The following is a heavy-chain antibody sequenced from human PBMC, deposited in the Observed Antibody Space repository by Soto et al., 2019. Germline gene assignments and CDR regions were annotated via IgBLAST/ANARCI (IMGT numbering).Heavy chain of an antibody. CDR3: ARHNYDSSGTAVDV. Sequence: QVQLQESGPGLVKPSQTLSLTCTVSGGSISSGGYYWSWIRQHPGKGLEWIGYIYYSGRTYYNPSLKTRVTISVDTSKNQFSLKLSSVTAADTAVYYCARHNYDSSGTAVDVWGQGTTVTVSS. CDR1: GGSISSGGYY. V-gene: IGHV4-31*03. CDR2: IYYSGRT. J-gene: IGHJ6*02. D-gene: IGHD3-22*01.